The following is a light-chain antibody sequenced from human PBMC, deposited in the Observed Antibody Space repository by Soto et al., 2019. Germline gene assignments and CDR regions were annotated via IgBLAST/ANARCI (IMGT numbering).Light chain of an antibody. Sequence: DVQMTQSPSTLSASVGDRVTITCRASQSITNWLAWYQHKPGRAPKILIYKASNLETGVPSRFSGSGSGTEFTLTISSLQPDDFATYYCQQYNSYPRTFGQGTKVDIK. V-gene: IGKV1-5*03. CDR3: QQYNSYPRT. CDR1: QSITNW. CDR2: KAS. J-gene: IGKJ1*01.